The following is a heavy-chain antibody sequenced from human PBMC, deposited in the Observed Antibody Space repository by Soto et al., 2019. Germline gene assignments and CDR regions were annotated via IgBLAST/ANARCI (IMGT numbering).Heavy chain of an antibody. CDR3: ARDNPILEWLFPLGY. J-gene: IGHJ4*02. CDR2: ISAYNGNT. Sequence: QVKLVQSGAEVKKPGASVKVSCKASGYTFTSYGISWVRQAPGQGLEWMGWISAYNGNTNYAQKLQGRVTMTTDTSTSTAYMELGSLRSDDTAVYYCARDNPILEWLFPLGYWGQGTLVTVSS. D-gene: IGHD3-3*01. V-gene: IGHV1-18*01. CDR1: GYTFTSYG.